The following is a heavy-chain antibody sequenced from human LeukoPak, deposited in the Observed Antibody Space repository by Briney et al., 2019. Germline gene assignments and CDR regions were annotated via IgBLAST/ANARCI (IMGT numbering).Heavy chain of an antibody. CDR3: ARDFRDRSMPIDY. CDR1: GFTFSSYA. CDR2: ISYDGSNK. V-gene: IGHV3-30*07. D-gene: IGHD2/OR15-2a*01. J-gene: IGHJ4*02. Sequence: PGGSLRLSCAASGFTFSSYAMHWVRQAPGKGLEWVAVISYDGSNKYYADSVKGRFTISRDNAKNSLYLQMNSLRAEDTAVYYCARDFRDRSMPIDYWGQGTLVTVSS.